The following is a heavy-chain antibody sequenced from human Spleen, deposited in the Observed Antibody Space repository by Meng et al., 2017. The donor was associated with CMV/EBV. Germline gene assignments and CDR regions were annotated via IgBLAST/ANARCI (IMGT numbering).Heavy chain of an antibody. D-gene: IGHD5-12*01. CDR1: YY. CDR3: ARSTRGYDPDFDH. CDR2: INPYSGGT. V-gene: IGHV1-2*06. Sequence: YYLHWIRQAPGEGLEWMGRINPYSGGTDYAQKFQGRVTMARDTPINTAYMELNKLTYEDAAFYFCARSTRGYDPDFDHWGQGTLVTVSS. J-gene: IGHJ4*02.